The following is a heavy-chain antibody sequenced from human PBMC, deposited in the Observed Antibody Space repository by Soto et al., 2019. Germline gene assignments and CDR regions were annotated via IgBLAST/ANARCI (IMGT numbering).Heavy chain of an antibody. Sequence: GGSLRLSCAASGFTFSSYGMHWVRQAPGKGLEWVAVIWYDGSNKYYADSVKGRFTISRDNSKNTLYLQMNSLRAEDTAVYYCARGLDATTSCSGGSCYLAYFQHWGQGTLVTVSS. D-gene: IGHD2-15*01. CDR2: IWYDGSNK. CDR3: ARGLDATTSCSGGSCYLAYFQH. J-gene: IGHJ1*01. CDR1: GFTFSSYG. V-gene: IGHV3-33*01.